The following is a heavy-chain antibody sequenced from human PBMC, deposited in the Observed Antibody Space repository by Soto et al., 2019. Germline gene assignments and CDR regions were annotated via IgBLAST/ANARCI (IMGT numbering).Heavy chain of an antibody. CDR3: ARLDMTTVPASYYYGMDV. D-gene: IGHD4-4*01. J-gene: IGHJ6*02. Sequence: QVQLVQSGAEVKKPGSSVTVSCKASGVTFSSYAISWVRQAPGKGLEWMGRIIPFIGTANYAQKFQARGTITADESTSTAYMELTTLRPEDTAVYYCARLDMTTVPASYYYGMDVWGQGTTVTVSS. V-gene: IGHV1-69*18. CDR2: IIPFIGTA. CDR1: GVTFSSYA.